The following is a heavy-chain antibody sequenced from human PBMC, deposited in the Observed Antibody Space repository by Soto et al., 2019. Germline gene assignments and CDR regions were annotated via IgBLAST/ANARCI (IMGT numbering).Heavy chain of an antibody. CDR2: ISYDGSNK. V-gene: IGHV3-30-3*01. Sequence: GGPLRPSFQPPDLTSGTLPFHWFRQAPGKGLEWVAVISYDGSNKYYADSVEGRFTISRDNSKNTLYLQMNSLRAEDTAVYYCAMVGATAIEFDYWGQGTLVTVSS. CDR1: DLTSGTLP. D-gene: IGHD1-26*01. CDR3: AMVGATAIEFDY. J-gene: IGHJ4*02.